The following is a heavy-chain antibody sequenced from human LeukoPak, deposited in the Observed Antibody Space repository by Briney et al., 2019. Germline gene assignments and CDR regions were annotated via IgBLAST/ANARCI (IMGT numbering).Heavy chain of an antibody. CDR1: GYSISSGYY. J-gene: IGHJ4*02. Sequence: TSETLSLTCAVSGYSISSGYYWGWIRQPPGKGLEWIGSIYHSGSTYYNPSLKSRVTISVDTSKNQFSLKLSSVTAADTAVYYCARRDFWRRTGFDYWGQGTLVTVSS. D-gene: IGHD3/OR15-3a*01. CDR3: ARRDFWRRTGFDY. CDR2: IYHSGST. V-gene: IGHV4-38-2*01.